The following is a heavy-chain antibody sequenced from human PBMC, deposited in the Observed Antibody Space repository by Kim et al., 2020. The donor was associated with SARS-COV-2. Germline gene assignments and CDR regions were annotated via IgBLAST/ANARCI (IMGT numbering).Heavy chain of an antibody. D-gene: IGHD2-2*01. Sequence: DSVKGRFTISRDNAKNSLYLQMNSLRAEDTAVYYCAREYCSSTSCYGMDVWGQGTTVTVSS. CDR3: AREYCSSTSCYGMDV. J-gene: IGHJ6*02. V-gene: IGHV3-21*01.